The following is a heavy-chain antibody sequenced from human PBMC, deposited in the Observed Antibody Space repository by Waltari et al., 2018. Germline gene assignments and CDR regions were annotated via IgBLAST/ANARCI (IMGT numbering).Heavy chain of an antibody. CDR3: TTALDV. CDR1: GFTFINSW. J-gene: IGHJ6*02. CDR2: IKSETDGGTT. Sequence: EVQLVESGGGFVTPGGSLSLSCAPSGFTFINSWMNWVRQAPGKGLEWVGRIKSETDGGTTDYAAPVKGRFTISRDDSKNTLYLQMNSLKTEDTAVYYCTTALDVWGQGITVTVSS. V-gene: IGHV3-15*07.